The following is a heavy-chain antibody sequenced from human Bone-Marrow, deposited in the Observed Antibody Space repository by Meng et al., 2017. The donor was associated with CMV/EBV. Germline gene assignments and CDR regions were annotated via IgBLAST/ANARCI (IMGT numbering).Heavy chain of an antibody. CDR1: GGSISSYY. Sequence: GSLRLSCTVSGGSISSYYWSWIRQPPGKGLEWIGYIYYSGSTNYNPSLKSRVTISVDTSKNQFSLKLSSVTAADTAVYYCARDKMYYDFWSSYSGYYYYGMDVWGQGTTVTVS. J-gene: IGHJ6*02. CDR2: IYYSGST. D-gene: IGHD3-3*01. V-gene: IGHV4-59*01. CDR3: ARDKMYYDFWSSYSGYYYYGMDV.